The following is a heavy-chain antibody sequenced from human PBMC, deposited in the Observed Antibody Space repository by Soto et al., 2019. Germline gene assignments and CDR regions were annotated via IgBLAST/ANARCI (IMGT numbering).Heavy chain of an antibody. Sequence: QLQLQESGPGLVKPSETLSLTCTVSDGSISSSSYYRGWIRQPPGKGLEWIGSIYYSGSTYYNPSLKSRVTISVDTCKNQFSLKLSSVTAADTAVYYCARRGSSSWYGYWGQGTLVTVSS. CDR2: IYYSGST. J-gene: IGHJ4*02. CDR1: DGSISSSSYY. CDR3: ARRGSSSWYGY. V-gene: IGHV4-39*01. D-gene: IGHD6-13*01.